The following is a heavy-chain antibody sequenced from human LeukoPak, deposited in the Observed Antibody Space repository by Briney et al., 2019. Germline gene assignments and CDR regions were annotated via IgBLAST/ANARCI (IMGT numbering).Heavy chain of an antibody. Sequence: GGSLRLSCAASGFTFSDACMYWVRQAPGKGLEWVGRIKSEVDGGTTDYTAPVKGRFTISRDDSKDTLHLQMNSLKTEDTAVCYGTTEPPYYYRSDSKTDAFFLWGQGTRVTVSS. CDR1: GFTFSDAC. D-gene: IGHD3-10*01. CDR3: TTEPPYYYRSDSKTDAFFL. J-gene: IGHJ3*01. CDR2: IKSEVDGGTT. V-gene: IGHV3-15*01.